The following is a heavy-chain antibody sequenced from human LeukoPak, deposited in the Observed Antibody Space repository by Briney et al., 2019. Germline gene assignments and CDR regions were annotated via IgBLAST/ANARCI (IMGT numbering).Heavy chain of an antibody. D-gene: IGHD6-13*01. CDR3: AREDKQQQGDYYYYYMDV. J-gene: IGHJ6*03. Sequence: SETLSLTCTVSGGSISSYYWSWIRQPAGKGLEWIGRIYTSGGTNYNPSLKSRVTMSVDTSKNQFSLKLSSVTAADTAVYYCAREDKQQQGDYYYYYMDVWGKGTTVTVSS. CDR1: GGSISSYY. CDR2: IYTSGGT. V-gene: IGHV4-4*07.